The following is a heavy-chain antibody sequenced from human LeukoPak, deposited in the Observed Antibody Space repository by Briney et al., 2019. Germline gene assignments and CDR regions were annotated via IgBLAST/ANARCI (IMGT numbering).Heavy chain of an antibody. CDR1: GFTFSSYE. D-gene: IGHD6-19*01. Sequence: GGSLRLSCAASGFTFSSYEMNWVRQAPGKGLEWVSAISGSGGSTYYADSVKGRFTISRDNSKNTLYLQMNSLRAEDTAVYYCAKNSSGWYTQDDYWGQGTLVTVSS. J-gene: IGHJ4*02. CDR3: AKNSSGWYTQDDY. CDR2: ISGSGGST. V-gene: IGHV3-23*01.